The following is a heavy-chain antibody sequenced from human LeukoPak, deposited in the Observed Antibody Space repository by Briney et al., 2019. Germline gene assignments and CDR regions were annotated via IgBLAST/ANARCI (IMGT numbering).Heavy chain of an antibody. J-gene: IGHJ4*02. CDR2: INSDGSST. V-gene: IGHV3-74*01. CDR1: GFTFSSFW. Sequence: GGSLRLSCAVSGFTFSSFWMHWVRQAPGKGLVWVSRINSDGSSTSYADSVKGRFTISRDNAKNTLYLQMNSLRAEDTAVYYCARGRYGDRGVDYWGQGTLVTVSS. D-gene: IGHD3-10*01. CDR3: ARGRYGDRGVDY.